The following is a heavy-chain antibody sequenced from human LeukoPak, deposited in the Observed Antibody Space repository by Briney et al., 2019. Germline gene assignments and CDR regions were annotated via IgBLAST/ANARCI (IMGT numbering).Heavy chain of an antibody. D-gene: IGHD6-19*01. Sequence: PGGSLRLSCAASGFTFSRYWMSWVRQAPGKGLEWVANIKPDGSEKYCVDSVKGRFTISRDNAKNSLYLQMNSLRADDTAVYYCARDSSGSDPEHWARWGQGTLVTVSS. CDR2: IKPDGSEK. CDR1: GFTFSRYW. J-gene: IGHJ4*02. V-gene: IGHV3-7*05. CDR3: ARDSSGSDPEHWAR.